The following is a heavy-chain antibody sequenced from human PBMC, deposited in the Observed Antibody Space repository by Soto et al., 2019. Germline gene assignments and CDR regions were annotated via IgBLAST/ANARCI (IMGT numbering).Heavy chain of an antibody. CDR3: ARLKFRYDNIISYSYYY. D-gene: IGHD3-16*02. CDR2: IYYSGSA. V-gene: IGHV4-31*03. Sequence: SETPSLTCTVSGYSVSSGGAYWSWILQHPGKGLEWIGYIYYSGSANYTLSLKSRLTISLDTSQNQVSLRLSSVTAADTAVYYCARLKFRYDNIISYSYYY. CDR1: GYSVSSGGAY. J-gene: IGHJ6*03.